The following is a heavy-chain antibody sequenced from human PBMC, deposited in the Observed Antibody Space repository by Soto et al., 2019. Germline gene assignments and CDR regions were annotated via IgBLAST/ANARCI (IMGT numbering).Heavy chain of an antibody. CDR3: ARSIAVDAFDM. J-gene: IGHJ3*02. V-gene: IGHV4-59*08. CDR1: GGSINSFY. Sequence: QVQLQESGPGLVKPSETLSLTCTVSGGSINSFYWSWIRQPPGQGLESIGYFYYSGNTSYIPSLKSRVTISVDASKIHIYLRLTPVTSADTAVYYCARSIAVDAFDMWGHGTMVTVSS. CDR2: FYYSGNT. D-gene: IGHD6-19*01.